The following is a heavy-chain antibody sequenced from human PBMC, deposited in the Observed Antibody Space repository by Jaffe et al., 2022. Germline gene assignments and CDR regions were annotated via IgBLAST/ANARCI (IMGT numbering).Heavy chain of an antibody. CDR1: GFTFSSYE. V-gene: IGHV3-48*03. Sequence: EVQLVESGGGLVQPGGSLRLSCAASGFTFSSYEMNWVRQAPGKGLEWVSYISSSGSTIYYADSVKGRFTISRDNAKNSLYLQMNSLRAEDTAVYYCARDSSSYSSSWSNWFDPWGQGTLVTVSS. CDR2: ISSSGSTI. D-gene: IGHD6-13*01. J-gene: IGHJ5*02. CDR3: ARDSSSYSSSWSNWFDP.